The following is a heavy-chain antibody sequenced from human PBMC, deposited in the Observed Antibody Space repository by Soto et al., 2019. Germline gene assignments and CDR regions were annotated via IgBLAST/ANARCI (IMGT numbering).Heavy chain of an antibody. CDR1: GGSFSGYY. CDR2: INHSGST. J-gene: IGHJ5*01. CDR3: ERGIRNWQQVVKTNKNNWFYT. Sequence: SETLSLTCAVYGGSFSGYYWILIRQPPGKGLEWIGEINHSGSTNYNPSLKSRVTISVDTSKLQFSLKLSSVTAADTAVYCCERGIRNWQQVVKTNKNNWFYTWGQGSRVTVAS. V-gene: IGHV4-34*01. D-gene: IGHD6-13*01.